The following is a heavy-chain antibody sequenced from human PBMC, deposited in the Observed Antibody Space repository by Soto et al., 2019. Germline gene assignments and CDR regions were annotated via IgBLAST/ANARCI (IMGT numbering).Heavy chain of an antibody. V-gene: IGHV3-66*01. CDR2: IYSGGST. J-gene: IGHJ6*02. Sequence: EVQLVESGGGLVQPGGSLRLSCAASGFSFSSNYMSWVRQAPGKGLEWVSVIYSGGSTYYADSVKGRFTISRDNSKNTLYLQMNSLRAEDTAVYYCAREGPYGSGSYYPYYYYGMDVWGQGTTVTVSS. D-gene: IGHD3-10*01. CDR1: GFSFSSNY. CDR3: AREGPYGSGSYYPYYYYGMDV.